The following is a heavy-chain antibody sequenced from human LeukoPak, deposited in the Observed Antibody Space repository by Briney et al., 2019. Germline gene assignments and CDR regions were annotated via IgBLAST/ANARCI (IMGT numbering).Heavy chain of an antibody. CDR1: GFTFSSYS. CDR3: ARPRIASKYCSGGSCFRDGFDP. V-gene: IGHV3-48*04. CDR2: ISSSSTI. D-gene: IGHD2-15*01. J-gene: IGHJ5*02. Sequence: GGSLRLSCAASGFTFSSYSMNWVRQAPGKGLEWVSYISSSSTIYYADSVKGRFTISRDNAKNSLYLQMNSLRAEDTAVYYCARPRIASKYCSGGSCFRDGFDPWGQGTLVTVSS.